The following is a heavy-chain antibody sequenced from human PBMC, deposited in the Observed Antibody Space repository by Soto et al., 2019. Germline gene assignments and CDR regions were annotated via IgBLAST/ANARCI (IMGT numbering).Heavy chain of an antibody. D-gene: IGHD2-2*01. CDR3: TKDIRYCNRTTCPGHYYYYMDV. V-gene: IGHV3-23*01. Sequence: PGGSLRLSCAASGFTFSSYAMSWVRQAPGKGLEWVSAISFSGGSTYYADSVKGRFTISRDNSKNTLYLQMNSLRAEDTAVYYCTKDIRYCNRTTCPGHYYYYMDVWGRGTTVTVSS. J-gene: IGHJ6*03. CDR2: ISFSGGST. CDR1: GFTFSSYA.